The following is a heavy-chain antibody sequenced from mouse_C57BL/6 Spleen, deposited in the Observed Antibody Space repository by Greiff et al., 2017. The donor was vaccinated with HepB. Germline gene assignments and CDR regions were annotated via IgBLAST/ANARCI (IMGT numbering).Heavy chain of an antibody. V-gene: IGHV5-17*01. CDR1: GFTFSDYG. J-gene: IGHJ3*01. CDR2: ISSGSSTI. Sequence: EVKLMESGGGLVKPGGSLKLSCAASGFTFSDYGMHWVRQAPEKGLEWVAYISSGSSTIYYADTVKGRFTISRDNAKNTLFLQMTSLRSEDTAMYYCARNLAYWSQGTLVTVSA. CDR3: ARNLAY.